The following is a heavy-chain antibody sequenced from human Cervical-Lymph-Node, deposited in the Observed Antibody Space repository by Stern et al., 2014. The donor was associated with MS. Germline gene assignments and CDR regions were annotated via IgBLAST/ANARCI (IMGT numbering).Heavy chain of an antibody. V-gene: IGHV3-9*01. Sequence: EVQLVESGGGLVQPGRSLRLSCAASGFTFDDYAMHWVRQAPGKGLEWVSGISWNSGSIGYADSVKGRFTISRDNAKNSLYLQMNSLRAEDTALYYCAKGGHGIAVAGTDYWGQGTLVTVSS. CDR2: ISWNSGSI. CDR1: GFTFDDYA. D-gene: IGHD6-19*01. J-gene: IGHJ4*02. CDR3: AKGGHGIAVAGTDY.